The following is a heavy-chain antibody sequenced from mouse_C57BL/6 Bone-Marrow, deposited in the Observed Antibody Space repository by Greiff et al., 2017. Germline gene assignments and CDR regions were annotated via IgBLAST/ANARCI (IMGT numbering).Heavy chain of an antibody. J-gene: IGHJ2*01. V-gene: IGHV2-9-1*01. CDR1: GFSLTSYA. D-gene: IGHD1-1*01. CDR3: ARSLTYYGSSYGY. Sequence: VKLMESGPGLVAPSQSLSITCTVSGFSLTSYAISWVRQPPGTGLEWLGVIWTGGGTNYNSALKSRLSISKDNSKSQVFLKMNSLQTEDTARYYCARSLTYYGSSYGYWGQGTTRTVSS. CDR2: IWTGGGT.